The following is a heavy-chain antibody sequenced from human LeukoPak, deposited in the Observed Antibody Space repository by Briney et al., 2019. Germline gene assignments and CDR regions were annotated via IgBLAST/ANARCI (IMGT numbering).Heavy chain of an antibody. Sequence: ASVKVSCKASGYTFTSYGISWVRQAPGQGLEWMGWISAYNGNTNYAQKLQGRVTMTTDTSTSTAYMELRSLRSDDTAVYYCARDYDFWSGSPDRLYYWGQGTLVTVSS. D-gene: IGHD3-3*01. V-gene: IGHV1-18*01. CDR2: ISAYNGNT. CDR1: GYTFTSYG. CDR3: ARDYDFWSGSPDRLYY. J-gene: IGHJ4*02.